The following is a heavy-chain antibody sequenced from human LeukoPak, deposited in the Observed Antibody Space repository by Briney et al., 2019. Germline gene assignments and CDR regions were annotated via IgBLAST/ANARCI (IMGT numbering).Heavy chain of an antibody. CDR2: IYTSGST. J-gene: IGHJ4*02. CDR1: GGSISSGSYY. V-gene: IGHV4-61*02. CDR3: ARVNARYYGSGPFDY. D-gene: IGHD3-10*01. Sequence: SETLSLTCTVSGGSISSGSYYWGWIRQPAGKGLEWIGRIYTSGSTNYNPSLKGRVTISVDTSKNQFSLKLSSVTAADTAVYYCARVNARYYGSGPFDYWGQGTLVTVSS.